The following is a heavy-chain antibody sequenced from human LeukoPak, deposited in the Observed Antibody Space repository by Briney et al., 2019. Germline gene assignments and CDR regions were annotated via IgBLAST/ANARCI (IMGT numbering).Heavy chain of an antibody. J-gene: IGHJ4*02. D-gene: IGHD3-22*01. CDR1: GFTFSRNW. CDR2: IWYDGSNK. CDR3: ARAGYYDSSGHGGGIDY. Sequence: GGSLRLSCAASGFTFSRNWMTWVRQAPGKGLEWVAVIWYDGSNKYYADSVKGRFTISRDNSKNTLYLQMNSLRAEDTAVYYCARAGYYDSSGHGGGIDYWGQGTLVTVSS. V-gene: IGHV3-33*08.